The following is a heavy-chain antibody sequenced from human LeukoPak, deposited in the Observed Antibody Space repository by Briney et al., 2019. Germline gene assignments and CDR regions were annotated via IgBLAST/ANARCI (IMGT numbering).Heavy chain of an antibody. Sequence: SETLSLTCTVSGGSINDYYWNWIRQPPGKGLEWIGYIYYSGSTNYNPSLKSRATISVDTSKTRFSLRLSSVTAADTAVYYCARGYYDSGTYSGYFQHWGQGTLVTVSS. CDR1: GGSINDYY. CDR3: ARGYYDSGTYSGYFQH. J-gene: IGHJ1*01. D-gene: IGHD3-10*01. V-gene: IGHV4-59*01. CDR2: IYYSGST.